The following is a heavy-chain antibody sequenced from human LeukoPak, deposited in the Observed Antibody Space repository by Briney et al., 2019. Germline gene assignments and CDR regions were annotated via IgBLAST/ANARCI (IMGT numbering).Heavy chain of an antibody. V-gene: IGHV3-23*01. J-gene: IGHJ3*01. CDR3: AKDLRYSGSPRAFDF. CDR1: GFTFSSHG. D-gene: IGHD1-26*01. CDR2: ISGSGSNT. Sequence: GGSLRLSCAASGFTFSSHGMSWVRQAPGKGLEWVSTISGSGSNTFYADSVKGRFTISRDNSKNTLYLQMNSLRTEDTAVYYCAKDLRYSGSPRAFDFWGQGTMVTVSS.